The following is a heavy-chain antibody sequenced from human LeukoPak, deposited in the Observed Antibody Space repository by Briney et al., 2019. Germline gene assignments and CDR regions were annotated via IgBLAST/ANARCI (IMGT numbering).Heavy chain of an antibody. V-gene: IGHV1-8*01. CDR3: ARRIVAVAAQYYYYGMDV. J-gene: IGHJ6*01. CDR2: MNPNRSNT. CDR1: GYTFTSYD. Sequence: ASLKLSCKASGYTFTSYDINWVRQAPGQGLEWMGCMNPNRSNTTYAHSFQGRVTMTRNTSINTSYMELSSLRSEDTAVYYCARRIVAVAAQYYYYGMDVWGEGTTVTVSS. D-gene: IGHD2-15*01.